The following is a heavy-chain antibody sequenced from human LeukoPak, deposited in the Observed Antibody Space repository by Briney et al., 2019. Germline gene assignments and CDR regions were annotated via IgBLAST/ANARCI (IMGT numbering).Heavy chain of an antibody. J-gene: IGHJ4*02. CDR2: ISGTGGHI. D-gene: IGHD2-15*01. V-gene: IGHV3-23*01. CDR1: GFTFSNYG. Sequence: PGGSLRLSCSASGFTFSNYGMSWVRQAPGKGLEWVSTISGTGGHIYYADSVKGRFTISRDTSKNTLNLQMNSLRGEDTAVYYCAKDQSTDIEWLPEVSFDYWGQGTLVTVSS. CDR3: AKDQSTDIEWLPEVSFDY.